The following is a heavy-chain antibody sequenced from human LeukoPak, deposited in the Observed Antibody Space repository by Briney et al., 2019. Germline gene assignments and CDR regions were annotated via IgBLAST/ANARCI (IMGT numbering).Heavy chain of an antibody. CDR2: LNTDGSSP. J-gene: IGHJ4*02. Sequence: GGSLRLSCAASGFPFVTYWMHWVRQAPGKGLVWVSHLNTDGSSPTYGDSAKGRFTVSRDNAKNTLFLQLNSLRVEDTAVYYWARGTVEPAGIDYWGQVTLVTVSS. CDR1: GFPFVTYW. V-gene: IGHV3-74*01. CDR3: ARGTVEPAGIDY. D-gene: IGHD5-24*01.